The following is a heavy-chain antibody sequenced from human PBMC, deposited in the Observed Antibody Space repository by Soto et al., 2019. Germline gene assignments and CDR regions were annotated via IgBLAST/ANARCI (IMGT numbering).Heavy chain of an antibody. CDR3: ARLFTYSSSGYYYYYGMDV. CDR1: GYSFTIYW. J-gene: IGHJ6*02. D-gene: IGHD6-6*01. CDR2: IYPGDSDT. Sequence: PGESLKISCNGSGYSFTIYWIGLVLQMPGKGLEWTGIIYPGDSDTRYSPSFQGQVTISADKSISTAYLQWSSLKASDTAMYYCARLFTYSSSGYYYYYGMDVWGQGTTVTVSS. V-gene: IGHV5-51*01.